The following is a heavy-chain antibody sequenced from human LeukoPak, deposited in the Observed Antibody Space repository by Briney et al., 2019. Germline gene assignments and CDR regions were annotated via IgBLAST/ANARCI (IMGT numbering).Heavy chain of an antibody. J-gene: IGHJ4*02. V-gene: IGHV3-23*01. CDR3: AKVLREQLWLPGYFDY. D-gene: IGHD5-18*01. Sequence: PGGSLRLSCAASGFTFSSYGMSWVRQAPGMGLEWVSAISGSGGSTYYADSVKGRFTISRDNSKNTLYLQMNSLRAEDTAVYYCAKVLREQLWLPGYFDYWGQGTLVTVSS. CDR2: ISGSGGST. CDR1: GFTFSSYG.